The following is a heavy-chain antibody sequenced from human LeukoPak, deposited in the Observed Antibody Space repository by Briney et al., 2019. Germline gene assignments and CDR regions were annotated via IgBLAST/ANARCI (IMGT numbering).Heavy chain of an antibody. Sequence: GGSLRLSCVASGFTLGDYNMNWVRQAPGKGLEWVSAITRSSTYMNYADSLKGRFTISRDNAKNSMYLQMNSLTAEDTAVYYCARRLLRLGELSDYWGQGTLVTVSS. CDR2: ITRSSTYM. V-gene: IGHV3-21*01. D-gene: IGHD3-16*02. J-gene: IGHJ4*02. CDR3: ARRLLRLGELSDY. CDR1: GFTLGDYN.